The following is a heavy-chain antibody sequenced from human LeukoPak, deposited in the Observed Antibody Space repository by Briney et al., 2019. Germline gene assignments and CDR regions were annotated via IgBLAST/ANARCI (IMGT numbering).Heavy chain of an antibody. CDR2: ISSNGGST. Sequence: GGSLRLSCAASGFTFSNYVMHWVRQAPGKGLEYVSAISSNGGSTYYANSVKGRFTISRDNSKNTLYLQMGSLRAEDMAVYYYARVYRSSWYGNFDYWGQGTLVTVSS. V-gene: IGHV3-64*01. J-gene: IGHJ4*02. D-gene: IGHD6-13*01. CDR1: GFTFSNYV. CDR3: ARVYRSSWYGNFDY.